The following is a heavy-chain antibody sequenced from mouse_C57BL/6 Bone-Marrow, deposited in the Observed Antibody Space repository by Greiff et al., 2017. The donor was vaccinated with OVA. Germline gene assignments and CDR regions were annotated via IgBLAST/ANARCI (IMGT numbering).Heavy chain of an antibody. Sequence: EVKLVESGGDLVKPGGSLKLSCAASGFTFSSYGMSWVRQTPDKRLEWVATISSGGSYTYYPDSVKGRFTLSRDNATNTLYLQMSSLKSEDTAMYAGARRGRYDSRCWYFDVWGTGTTVTVSS. J-gene: IGHJ1*03. CDR3: ARRGRYDSRCWYFDV. V-gene: IGHV5-6*02. CDR2: ISSGGSYT. D-gene: IGHD2-4*01. CDR1: GFTFSSYG.